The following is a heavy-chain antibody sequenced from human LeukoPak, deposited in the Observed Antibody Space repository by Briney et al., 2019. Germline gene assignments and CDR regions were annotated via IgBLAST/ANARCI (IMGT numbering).Heavy chain of an antibody. V-gene: IGHV1-2*02. J-gene: IGHJ4*02. CDR3: ARYPIWGPTVY. Sequence: SVTETFKASGYTFTGYYLHWVRPAPGQGLAWMGWIHPYSGGTNCAQKFQGRVTLTRDTSLNTAYMELGSLRSDDTAVYFCARYPIWGPTVYWGQGTLVTVSS. D-gene: IGHD4-11*01. CDR2: IHPYSGGT. CDR1: GYTFTGYY.